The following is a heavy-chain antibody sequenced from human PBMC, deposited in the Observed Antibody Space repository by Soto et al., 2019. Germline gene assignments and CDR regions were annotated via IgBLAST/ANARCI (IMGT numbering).Heavy chain of an antibody. Sequence: QVQLVESGGGVVQPGRSLRLSCAASGFTFSSYGMHWVRQAPGKGLEWVAVIWHDGSNKYYADSVKGRFTISRDNSKNTLYLQMNSLRAEDTAVYYCARRGYSYGLNWFDPWGQGTLVTVSS. CDR2: IWHDGSNK. V-gene: IGHV3-33*01. D-gene: IGHD5-18*01. J-gene: IGHJ5*02. CDR3: ARRGYSYGLNWFDP. CDR1: GFTFSSYG.